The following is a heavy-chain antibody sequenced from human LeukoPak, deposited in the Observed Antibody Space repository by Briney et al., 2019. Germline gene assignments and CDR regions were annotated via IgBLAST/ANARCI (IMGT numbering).Heavy chain of an antibody. CDR3: ARVRGSRYDILTGYYDFDP. J-gene: IGHJ5*02. CDR1: GYTFTGYY. CDR2: INPNSGGT. V-gene: IGHV1-2*02. Sequence: ASVKVSCKASGYTFTGYYMHWVRQAPGQGLKWMGWINPNSGGTNYAQKFQGRVTMTRDTSISTAYMELSRLRSDDTAVYYCARVRGSRYDILTGYYDFDPWGQGTLVTVSS. D-gene: IGHD3-9*01.